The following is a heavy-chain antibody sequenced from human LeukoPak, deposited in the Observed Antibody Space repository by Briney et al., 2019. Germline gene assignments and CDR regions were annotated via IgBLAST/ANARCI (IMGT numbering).Heavy chain of an antibody. CDR1: GGSFSGYY. Sequence: PSETLSLTCAVYGGSFSGYYWSWIRQPPGKGLEWIGEINHSGSTNYNPSLKSRVTISVDRSKNQFSLKLSSVTAADTAVYYCARANPELSYFDYWGQGTLVTVSS. CDR3: ARANPELSYFDY. CDR2: INHSGST. J-gene: IGHJ4*02. V-gene: IGHV4-34*01. D-gene: IGHD3-16*02.